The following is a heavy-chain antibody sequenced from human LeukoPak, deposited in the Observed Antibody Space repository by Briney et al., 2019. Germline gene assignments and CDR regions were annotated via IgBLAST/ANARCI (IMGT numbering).Heavy chain of an antibody. Sequence: PGGSLRLSCAASGFTFSSYALSWVRQTPGKGLEWVSGISASGATTYYADSVKGRFTISRDNSKDTLYLQMNSLRAEHTAVYHCAKVAPCYYDSGDYYPSGCFDYWGQGTLVTVSS. CDR2: ISASGATT. J-gene: IGHJ4*02. CDR3: AKVAPCYYDSGDYYPSGCFDY. CDR1: GFTFSSYA. D-gene: IGHD3-22*01. V-gene: IGHV3-23*01.